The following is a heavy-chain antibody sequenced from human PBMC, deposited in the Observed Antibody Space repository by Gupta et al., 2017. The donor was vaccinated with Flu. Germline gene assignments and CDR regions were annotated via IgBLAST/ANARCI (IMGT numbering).Heavy chain of an antibody. V-gene: IGHV4-59*08. Sequence: QVQLQESGPGLVKPSETLSLTCTVSGGSISSYYWSWIRQPPGKGLEWIGYIYYSGSTNYNPSLKSRVTISVDTSKNQFSLKLSSVTAADTAVYYCASQGRDGYNWASWFDPWGQGTLVTVSS. CDR2: IYYSGST. CDR1: GGSISSYY. D-gene: IGHD5-12*01. CDR3: ASQGRDGYNWASWFDP. J-gene: IGHJ5*02.